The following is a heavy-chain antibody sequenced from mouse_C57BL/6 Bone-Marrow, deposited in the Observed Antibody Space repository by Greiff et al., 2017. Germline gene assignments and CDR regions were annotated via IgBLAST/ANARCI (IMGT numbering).Heavy chain of an antibody. D-gene: IGHD1-1*02. CDR1: GYTFTDHT. V-gene: IGHV1-78*01. CDR3: ARREDGSYVSYWYFDV. Sequence: QVQLQQSDAELVKPGASVKISCKVSGYTFTDHTIHWMKQRPEQGLEWIGYIYPRDGSTKYNEKFKGKATLTADKSSSTAYMPLNSLTSEDSAVCFCARREDGSYVSYWYFDVWGTGTTVNVSS. CDR2: IYPRDGST. J-gene: IGHJ1*03.